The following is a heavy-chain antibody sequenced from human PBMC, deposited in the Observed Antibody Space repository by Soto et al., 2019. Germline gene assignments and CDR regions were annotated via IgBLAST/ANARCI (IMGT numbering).Heavy chain of an antibody. V-gene: IGHV3-49*04. CDR1: GFTFGDYA. Sequence: GGSLRLSCTASGFTFGDYAMSWVRQAPGKGLEWVGFIRSKAYGGTTEYAASVKGRFTISRDDSKSIAYLQMNSLKTEDAAVYYCTRESPQYSSSGGDYYYYGMDVWGQGTTVTVSS. CDR2: IRSKAYGGTT. J-gene: IGHJ6*02. CDR3: TRESPQYSSSGGDYYYYGMDV. D-gene: IGHD6-6*01.